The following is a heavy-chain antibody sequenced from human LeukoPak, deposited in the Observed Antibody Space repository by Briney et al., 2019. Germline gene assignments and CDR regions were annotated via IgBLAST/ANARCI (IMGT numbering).Heavy chain of an antibody. CDR3: ARDSSDAAMVV. CDR2: ISSSSTTI. Sequence: GGSLRLSCAASTFTFSLYSMNWVRQAPGKGLEGVSYISSSSTTIYYADSVKGRFTISRDNAKNSLFLQMNSLRAEDTAVYYCARDSSDAAMVVWGQGTLVTVSS. D-gene: IGHD5-18*01. CDR1: TFTFSLYS. V-gene: IGHV3-48*01. J-gene: IGHJ4*02.